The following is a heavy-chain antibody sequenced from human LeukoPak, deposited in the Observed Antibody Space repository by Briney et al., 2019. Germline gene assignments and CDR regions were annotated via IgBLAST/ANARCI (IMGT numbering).Heavy chain of an antibody. D-gene: IGHD2-15*01. CDR2: IYTSGST. Sequence: SETLSLTCTVSGYSISSGYYWSWIRQPAGKGLEWIGRIYTSGSTNYNPSLKSRVTMSVDTSKNQFSLKLSSVTAADTAVYYCARFHEGGRYFDYWGQGTLVTVSS. CDR3: ARFHEGGRYFDY. CDR1: GYSISSGYY. V-gene: IGHV4-4*07. J-gene: IGHJ4*02.